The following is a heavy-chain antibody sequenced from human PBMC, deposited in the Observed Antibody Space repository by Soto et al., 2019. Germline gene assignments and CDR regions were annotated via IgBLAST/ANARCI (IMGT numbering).Heavy chain of an antibody. CDR1: GYTFTSYG. V-gene: IGHV1-18*01. CDR3: AAPLSYSYGLDY. CDR2: ISAYNGNT. Sequence: QVQLVQSGAEVKKPGASVKVSCKTSGYTFTSYGFSWVRQAPGQGLAWMGWISAYNGNTNYAQKLQGRVTMTTDSSTSTAYMELRSLRSDDTAVYYGAAPLSYSYGLDYWGQGTLVTVSS. D-gene: IGHD5-18*01. J-gene: IGHJ4*02.